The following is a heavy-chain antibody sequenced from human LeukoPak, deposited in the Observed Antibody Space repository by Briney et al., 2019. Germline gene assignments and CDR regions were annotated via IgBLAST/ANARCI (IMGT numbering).Heavy chain of an antibody. CDR2: MCGSGDSP. CDR3: ARDWSADX. J-gene: IGHJ4*02. Sequence: PGGSLRLSCKASGFTFSSYAMTWVRQAPGKGLEWVSAMCGSGDSPKYADSVKGRFTMSRDSSRNTVYLQMNRLRPDDTAVYYCARDWSADXWGQGXXVTV. V-gene: IGHV3-23*01. CDR1: GFTFSSYA.